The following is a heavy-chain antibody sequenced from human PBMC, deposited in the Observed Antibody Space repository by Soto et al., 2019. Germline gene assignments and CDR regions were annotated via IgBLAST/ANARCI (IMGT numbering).Heavy chain of an antibody. CDR1: GYSFTTYW. D-gene: IGHD1-7*01. V-gene: IGHV5-51*01. CDR2: IYPGDSDT. CDR3: ARRQSTWNYGDY. Sequence: GESLKISCQGSGYSFTTYWIAWVRQMPGKGLEWMGMIYPGDSDTRYSPSFQGQVTISADKSISTAYLQWRSLTASDTAMYYCARRQSTWNYGDYWGQGTLVTVSS. J-gene: IGHJ4*02.